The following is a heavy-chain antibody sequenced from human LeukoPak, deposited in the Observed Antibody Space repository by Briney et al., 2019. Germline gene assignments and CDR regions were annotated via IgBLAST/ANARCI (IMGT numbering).Heavy chain of an antibody. CDR3: ASDYPLYFYYTDV. CDR1: GFTFSSYW. CDR2: INSGGRST. J-gene: IGHJ6*03. V-gene: IGHV3-74*01. Sequence: GGSLRLSCAASGFTFSSYWMHWVRQAPGKGLVWVSRINSGGRSTSYADSVKGRFTISRDNAKNTLYLQMNSLRAEDTAVYYCASDYPLYFYYTDVWGKGTTVTVSS.